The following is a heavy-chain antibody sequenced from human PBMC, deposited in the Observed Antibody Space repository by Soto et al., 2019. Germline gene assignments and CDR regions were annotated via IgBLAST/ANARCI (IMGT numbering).Heavy chain of an antibody. D-gene: IGHD1-20*01. CDR1: GGSFSGYY. V-gene: IGHV4-34*01. CDR3: ARGFGIWAY. CDR2: INHSGST. Sequence: SETLSLTCAVYGGSFSGYYWSWIRQPSGKGLEWIGEINHSGSTNYNPSLKSRVTISVDTSKNQFSLKLSSVTAADTAVYYCARGFGIWAYWGQGTLVTVSS. J-gene: IGHJ4*02.